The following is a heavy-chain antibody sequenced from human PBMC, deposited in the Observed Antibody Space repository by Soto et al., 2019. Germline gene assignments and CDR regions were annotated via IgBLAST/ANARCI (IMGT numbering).Heavy chain of an antibody. CDR1: GFTCSSYA. V-gene: IGHV3-23*01. D-gene: IGHD6-13*01. J-gene: IGHJ4*02. CDR2: ISCSGSSK. CDR3: ARNSAGLNKYYFDY. Sequence: GGSLRLSCAASGFTCSSYAMSWVRQAPGKGLEWVSAISCSGSSKYYADSVKGRFTISRDNSKNTLYLQMNSLRAEDTAVYYCARNSAGLNKYYFDYWGQGTLVTVSS.